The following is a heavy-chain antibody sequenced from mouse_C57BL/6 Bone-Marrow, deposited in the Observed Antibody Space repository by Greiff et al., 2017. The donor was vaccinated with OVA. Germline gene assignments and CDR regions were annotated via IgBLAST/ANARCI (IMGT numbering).Heavy chain of an antibody. D-gene: IGHD2-5*01. CDR2: ISDGGSYP. CDR3: AREGAYYSNYGDY. CDR1: GFTFSSYA. Sequence: EVKLMESGGGLVKPGGSLKLSCAASGFTFSSYAMSWVRQTPEKRLEWVATISDGGSYPYYPENVKGRFTISRDNAKNNLYLQMSHLKSEDTAMYYCAREGAYYSNYGDYWGQGPSVTVSS. J-gene: IGHJ4*01. V-gene: IGHV5-4*01.